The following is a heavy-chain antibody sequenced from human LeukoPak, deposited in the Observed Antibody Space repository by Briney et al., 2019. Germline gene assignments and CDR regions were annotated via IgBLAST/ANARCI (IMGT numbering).Heavy chain of an antibody. CDR1: GYSISSGYY. Sequence: SETLSLTCTVSGYSISSGYYWGWIRQPPGKGLEWIGSIYHSGSTYYNPSLKSRVTISVDTSKNQFSLKLSSVTAADTAVYYCARVGCSSTSCYGWFYYMDVWGKGTTVTVSS. CDR2: IYHSGST. J-gene: IGHJ6*03. V-gene: IGHV4-38-2*02. D-gene: IGHD2-2*01. CDR3: ARVGCSSTSCYGWFYYMDV.